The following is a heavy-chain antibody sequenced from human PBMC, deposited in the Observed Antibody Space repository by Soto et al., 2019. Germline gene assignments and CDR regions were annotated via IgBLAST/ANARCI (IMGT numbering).Heavy chain of an antibody. CDR3: ARSGDCSGGSCFDFDY. V-gene: IGHV4-39*01. CDR1: GGSISSSSYY. Sequence: QLQLQESGPGLVKPSETLSLTCTVSGGSISSSSYYWGWIRQPPGKGLEWIGSIYYSGSTYYNPSLKGRVTISVDTSTNQCSRKLSSVTAADTAVYYCARSGDCSGGSCFDFDYWGQGTLVTVSS. D-gene: IGHD2-15*01. CDR2: IYYSGST. J-gene: IGHJ4*02.